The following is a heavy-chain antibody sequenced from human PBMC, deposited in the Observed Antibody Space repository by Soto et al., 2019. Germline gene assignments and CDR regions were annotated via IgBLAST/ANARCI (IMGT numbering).Heavy chain of an antibody. CDR1: GFTFSSYG. D-gene: IGHD6-13*01. CDR3: AREGFRAAAGIYYYYMDV. V-gene: IGHV3-30*03. CDR2: ISYDGSNK. J-gene: IGHJ6*03. Sequence: GGSLRLSCAASGFTFSSYGMHWVRQAPGKGLEWVAVISYDGSNKYYADSVKGRFTISRDNSKNTLYLQMNSLRAEDTAVYYCAREGFRAAAGIYYYYMDVWGKGTTVTVSS.